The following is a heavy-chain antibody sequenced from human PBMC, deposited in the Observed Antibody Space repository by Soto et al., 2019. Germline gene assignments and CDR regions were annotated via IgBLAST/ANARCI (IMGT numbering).Heavy chain of an antibody. CDR3: ARVDHRGYFAILTDY. CDR1: GDSLSSGGHY. D-gene: IGHD3-9*01. V-gene: IGHV4-31*03. Sequence: SETLSLTCTVSGDSLSSGGHYWSWIRQHPGKGLEWIGHIYDSVNTYYSPSLRSRVTISADMSKNQFSLNLRSVTAADTAVYYCARVDHRGYFAILTDYWGQGTRVTV. J-gene: IGHJ4*02. CDR2: IYDSVNT.